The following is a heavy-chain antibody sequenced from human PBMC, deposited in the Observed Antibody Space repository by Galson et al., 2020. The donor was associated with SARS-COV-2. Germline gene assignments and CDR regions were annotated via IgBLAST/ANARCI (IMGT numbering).Heavy chain of an antibody. D-gene: IGHD3-10*01. J-gene: IGHJ4*02. Sequence: RGSLRLSCAASGFTFSSYWMSWVRQAPGKGLEWVANIKQDGSEKYYVDSVKGRFTISRDNAKNSLYLQMNSLRAEDTAVYYCAKSRSGSYYNSLDYWGQGTLVTVSS. CDR1: GFTFSSYW. CDR3: AKSRSGSYYNSLDY. V-gene: IGHV3-7*01. CDR2: IKQDGSEK.